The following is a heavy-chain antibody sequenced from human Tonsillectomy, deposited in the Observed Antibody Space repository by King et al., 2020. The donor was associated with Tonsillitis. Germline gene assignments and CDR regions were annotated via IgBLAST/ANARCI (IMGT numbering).Heavy chain of an antibody. D-gene: IGHD3-3*01. CDR3: ARVKSGYYTAQLGFDP. Sequence: QLQESGPGLVKPSETLSLTCTVSGGSISSYYWSWIRQPPGKGLEWIGYIYYSGSTNYNPSLKSRVTISVDTSKNQFSLKLSSVTAADTAVYYCARVKSGYYTAQLGFDPWGQGTLVTVSS. V-gene: IGHV4-59*01. J-gene: IGHJ5*02. CDR1: GGSISSYY. CDR2: IYYSGST.